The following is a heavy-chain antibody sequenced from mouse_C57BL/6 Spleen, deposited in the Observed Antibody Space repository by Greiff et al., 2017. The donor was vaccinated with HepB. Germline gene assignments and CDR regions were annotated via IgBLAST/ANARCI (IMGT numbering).Heavy chain of an antibody. CDR1: GYAFSSSW. CDR3: ARDGNYHYYAMDY. CDR2: IYPGDGDT. V-gene: IGHV1-82*01. D-gene: IGHD2-1*01. Sequence: QVQLKQSGPELVKPGASVKISCKASGYAFSSSWMNWVKQRPGKGLEWIGRIYPGDGDTNYNGKFKGKATLTADKSSSTAYMQLSSLTSEDSAVYFCARDGNYHYYAMDYWGQGTSVTVSS. J-gene: IGHJ4*01.